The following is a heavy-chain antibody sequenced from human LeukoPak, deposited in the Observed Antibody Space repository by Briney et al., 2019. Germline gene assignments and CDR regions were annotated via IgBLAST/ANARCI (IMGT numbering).Heavy chain of an antibody. D-gene: IGHD6-19*01. CDR1: GGSISSYY. CDR2: IYYSGST. Sequence: SETLSLTCTVSGGSISSYYWSWIRQPPGKGLEWIGYIYYSGSTNYNPSFKSRVAISVDTSKNQFSLKLSSVTAADTAVYYCATWGIAVAGTFDYWGQGTLVTVST. V-gene: IGHV4-59*08. CDR3: ATWGIAVAGTFDY. J-gene: IGHJ4*02.